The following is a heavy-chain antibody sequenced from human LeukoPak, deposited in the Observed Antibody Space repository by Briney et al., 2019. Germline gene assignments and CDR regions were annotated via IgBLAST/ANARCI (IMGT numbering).Heavy chain of an antibody. V-gene: IGHV3-48*03. J-gene: IGHJ4*02. CDR3: ARPLYSSGWSVGYLDY. CDR2: ISGSGSTL. D-gene: IGHD6-19*01. Sequence: GGSLRLSCAASGFTFSSYEMNWVRQAPGKGLEWVSYISGSGSTLYYADSVKGRFTISRDNGKKSLYLQMNSLRAEDTALYYCARPLYSSGWSVGYLDYWGQGTLVTVSS. CDR1: GFTFSSYE.